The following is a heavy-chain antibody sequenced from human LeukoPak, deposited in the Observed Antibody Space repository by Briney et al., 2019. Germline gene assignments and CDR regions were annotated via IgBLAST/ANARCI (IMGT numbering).Heavy chain of an antibody. V-gene: IGHV3-23*01. CDR1: GFAFSSYA. D-gene: IGHD2-2*01. J-gene: IGHJ4*02. Sequence: PGGSLRLSCAASGFAFSSYAMSWVRQAPGKGLEWVSAISGNGGSTFYADSVKGRFTISRDNSKNTLYLQMNSLRAEDTAVYYCGPREDSSTNAYDSWGQGTLVTVSS. CDR3: GPREDSSTNAYDS. CDR2: ISGNGGST.